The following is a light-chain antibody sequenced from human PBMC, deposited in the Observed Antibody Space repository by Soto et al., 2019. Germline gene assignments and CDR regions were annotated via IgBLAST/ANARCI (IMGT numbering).Light chain of an antibody. CDR1: SSNIGSNY. J-gene: IGLJ1*01. V-gene: IGLV1-47*01. CDR3: AAWDDSLSASDV. Sequence: QSVLTQPPSASGTPGQRVTISCSGSSSNIGSNYVYWYQQLPGTAPKLLIYRNNQRPSGVPDRFSGSKSGTSASLAISVLRSEDEADYYCAAWDDSLSASDVFGTGTKVTVL. CDR2: RNN.